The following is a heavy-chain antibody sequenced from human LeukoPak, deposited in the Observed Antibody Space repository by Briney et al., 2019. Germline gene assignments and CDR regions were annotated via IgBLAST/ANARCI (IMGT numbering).Heavy chain of an antibody. Sequence: ASVKVSCKASGYTFTGYYIHWVRQAPGQGLEYMGWINPNSGGTNYAQKFQGRVTMTWDTSISTAYMELSRLRSDDTAVYYCARDLYQWLPSTRPRDYYYYMDVWGEGTTVTVSS. CDR3: ARDLYQWLPSTRPRDYYYYMDV. CDR2: INPNSGGT. V-gene: IGHV1-2*02. CDR1: GYTFTGYY. D-gene: IGHD6-19*01. J-gene: IGHJ6*03.